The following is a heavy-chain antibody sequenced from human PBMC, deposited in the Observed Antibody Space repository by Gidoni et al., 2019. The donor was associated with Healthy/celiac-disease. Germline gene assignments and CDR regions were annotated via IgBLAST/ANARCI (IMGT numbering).Heavy chain of an antibody. D-gene: IGHD4-17*01. J-gene: IGHJ6*03. V-gene: IGHV4-59*01. CDR3: AREAYYGGSGDYYYYYMDV. CDR1: GGSISSYY. CDR2: IYYSGST. Sequence: QVQLQESGPGLVKPSETLSLTCTVSGGSISSYYWSWIRQPPGKGLEWIGYIYYSGSTNYNPSLKSRVTISVDTSKNQFSLKLSSVTAADTAVYYCAREAYYGGSGDYYYYYMDVWGKGTTVTVSS.